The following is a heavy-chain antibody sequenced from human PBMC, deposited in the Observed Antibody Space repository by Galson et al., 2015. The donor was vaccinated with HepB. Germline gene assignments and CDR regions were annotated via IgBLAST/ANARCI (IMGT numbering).Heavy chain of an antibody. J-gene: IGHJ6*02. CDR1: GYTFTSYD. CDR2: VNPNSGNK. Sequence: SVKVSCKASGYTFTSYDINWVRQATGQGLEWMGWVNPNSGNKGYAQNFQGRVTMTSDTSINTAYMELSSLRSDDTAVYYCAILVVRGVTTYNYGMDVWGQGTTVTVSS. V-gene: IGHV1-8*01. CDR3: AILVVRGVTTYNYGMDV. D-gene: IGHD3-10*01.